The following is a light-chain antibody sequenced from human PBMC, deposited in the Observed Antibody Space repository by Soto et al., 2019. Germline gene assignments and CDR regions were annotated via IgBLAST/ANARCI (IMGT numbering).Light chain of an antibody. CDR2: GVN. V-gene: IGLV2-23*02. CDR1: SSDVGSYNL. J-gene: IGLJ1*01. Sequence: QSALSQPASVSGSPGQSITISCTGTSSDVGSYNLVSWFQLHPGKAPKLIIYGVNQRPSGVSNRFSGSKSGNTASLTISGLQAEDEPDYYCCSYTNSGTFVFGSGTKLTVL. CDR3: CSYTNSGTFV.